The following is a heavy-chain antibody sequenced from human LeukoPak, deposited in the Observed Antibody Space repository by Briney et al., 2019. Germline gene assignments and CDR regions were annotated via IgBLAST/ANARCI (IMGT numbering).Heavy chain of an antibody. V-gene: IGHV1-18*01. CDR2: ISAYNGNT. J-gene: IGHJ4*02. CDR1: GYTFTSYD. Sequence: ASVKVSCKASGYTFTSYDISWVRQAPGQGLEWMGWISAYNGNTNYAQKLQGRVTMTTDTSTSTAYMELRSLRSDDTAVYYCARDSVTGSDYGGHYYFDYWGQGTLVTVSS. D-gene: IGHD4-23*01. CDR3: ARDSVTGSDYGGHYYFDY.